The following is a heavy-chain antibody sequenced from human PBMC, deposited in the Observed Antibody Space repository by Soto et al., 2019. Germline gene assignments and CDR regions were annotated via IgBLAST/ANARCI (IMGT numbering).Heavy chain of an antibody. J-gene: IGHJ6*02. V-gene: IGHV1-2*04. Sequence: GASVKVSCKASGYTFTGYYMHWVRQAPGQGLEWMGWINPNSGGTNYAQKFQSWVTMTRDTSISTAYLELSRLRSDDTAVYYFARDMSGGDYSFDYYYYGMDVWGQGTTVTVSS. D-gene: IGHD4-17*01. CDR1: GYTFTGYY. CDR3: ARDMSGGDYSFDYYYYGMDV. CDR2: INPNSGGT.